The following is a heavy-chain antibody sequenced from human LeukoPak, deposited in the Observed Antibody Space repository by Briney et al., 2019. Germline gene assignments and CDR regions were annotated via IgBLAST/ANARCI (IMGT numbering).Heavy chain of an antibody. J-gene: IGHJ3*02. D-gene: IGHD3-22*01. CDR3: AKVQYYYDSSGHDI. V-gene: IGHV3-30*02. Sequence: GGTLRLSCAASGFTFSSYGMHWVRQAPGKGLEWVAFIRYDGSNKYYADSVKGRFTISRDNSKNTLYLQMNSLRAEDTAVYYCAKVQYYYDSSGHDIWGQGTMVTVSS. CDR2: IRYDGSNK. CDR1: GFTFSSYG.